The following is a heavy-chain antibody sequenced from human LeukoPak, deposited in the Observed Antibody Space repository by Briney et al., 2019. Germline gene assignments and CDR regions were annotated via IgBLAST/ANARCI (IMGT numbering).Heavy chain of an antibody. CDR1: GFTFKTYG. D-gene: IGHD5-18*01. CDR2: IWYDGSNK. V-gene: IGHV3-33*01. CDR3: ARDWDSYGNTIFDF. J-gene: IGHJ4*02. Sequence: PGGSLRLSCAASGFTFKTYGMHWVRQAPGKGLEWVAVIWYDGSNKYYADSVKGRFTISRDNSKSTLYLQTNTLRAEDTAVYYCARDWDSYGNTIFDFWGQGTLVTVSS.